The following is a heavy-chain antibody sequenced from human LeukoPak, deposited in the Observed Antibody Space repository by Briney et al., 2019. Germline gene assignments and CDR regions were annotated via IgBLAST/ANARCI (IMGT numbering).Heavy chain of an antibody. Sequence: GGSLRLSCAASGFTYDDYAMHWVRQAPGKGLEWVSGISWNSGSIGYADSVKGRFTISRDNAKNSLYLQMNSLRAEDTALYYCAKDRGQWLVGRGFDYWGQGTLVTVSS. CDR1: GFTYDDYA. CDR3: AKDRGQWLVGRGFDY. V-gene: IGHV3-9*01. CDR2: ISWNSGSI. J-gene: IGHJ4*02. D-gene: IGHD6-19*01.